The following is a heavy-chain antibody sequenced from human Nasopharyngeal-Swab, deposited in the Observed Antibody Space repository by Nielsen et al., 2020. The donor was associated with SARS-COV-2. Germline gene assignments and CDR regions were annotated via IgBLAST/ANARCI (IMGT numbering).Heavy chain of an antibody. V-gene: IGHV1-69*01. J-gene: IGHJ4*02. Sequence: WVRQAPGQGLEWMGGIIPIFGTANYAQKFQGRVTITADESTSTAYMELSSLRSEDTAAYYCARDQAREGYYKFDYWGQGTLVTVSS. CDR3: ARDQAREGYYKFDY. D-gene: IGHD1-26*01. CDR2: IIPIFGTA.